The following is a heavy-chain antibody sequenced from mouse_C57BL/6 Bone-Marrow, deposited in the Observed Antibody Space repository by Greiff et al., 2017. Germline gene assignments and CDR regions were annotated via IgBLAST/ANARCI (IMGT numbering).Heavy chain of an antibody. J-gene: IGHJ3*01. CDR3: ASRSGFAFAY. V-gene: IGHV1-61*01. CDR2: IYPSDSDT. Sequence: VQLQQPGAELVRPGSSVKLSCKASGYTFPSYGMDWVKQMPGQGLEWIGNIYPSDSDTHYNQKFKDKATLTVDKSSRTAYMQLSSLSAEDSAVYDCASRSGFAFAYWGQGTLVTVS. CDR1: GYTFPSYG.